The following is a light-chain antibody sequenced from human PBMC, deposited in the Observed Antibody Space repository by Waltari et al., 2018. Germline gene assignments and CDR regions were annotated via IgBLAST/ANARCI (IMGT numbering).Light chain of an antibody. J-gene: IGLJ2*01. V-gene: IGLV2-23*02. CDR1: SSDVGSYKL. Sequence: QSALTQPASVSGSPGQSITISCTGTSSDVGSYKLVSWYQQHPGKAPKLMIYEVSKRPSGVSNRFSGSKSGNTASLTISGLQAEDEADYYCCSYAGSSTLVFGGGTKLTVL. CDR2: EVS. CDR3: CSYAGSSTLV.